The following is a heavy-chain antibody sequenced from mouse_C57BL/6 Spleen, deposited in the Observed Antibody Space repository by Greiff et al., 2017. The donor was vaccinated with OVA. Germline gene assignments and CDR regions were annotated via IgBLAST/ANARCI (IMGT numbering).Heavy chain of an antibody. CDR3: ARRDYKDSSWGFDY. Sequence: EVKLVESGGDLVKPGGSLKLSCAASGFTFSSYGMSWVSQTPDKRLEWVATISSGGSYTYYPDSVKGRFTISRDTAKNTLYLQMSSLKSEDTDMYYCARRDYKDSSWGFDYGGQGTTLTVSS. CDR2: ISSGGSYT. V-gene: IGHV5-6*02. CDR1: GFTFSSYG. D-gene: IGHD1-1*01. J-gene: IGHJ2*01.